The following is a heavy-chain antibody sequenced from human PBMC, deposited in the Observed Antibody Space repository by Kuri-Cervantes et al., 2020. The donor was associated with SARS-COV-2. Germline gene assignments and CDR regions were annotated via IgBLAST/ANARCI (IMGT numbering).Heavy chain of an antibody. D-gene: IGHD3-22*01. V-gene: IGHV7-4-1*02. CDR2: INTNTGNP. J-gene: IGHJ1*01. Sequence: ASVKVSCKASRYTFTSYAMNWVRQAPGQGLEWMGWINTNTGNPTYAQGFTGRFVFSLDTSASTAYLQISSLKAEDTAVYYCARGLKSYYDSSGTKSLQHWGQGTLVTVSS. CDR3: ARGLKSYYDSSGTKSLQH. CDR1: RYTFTSYA.